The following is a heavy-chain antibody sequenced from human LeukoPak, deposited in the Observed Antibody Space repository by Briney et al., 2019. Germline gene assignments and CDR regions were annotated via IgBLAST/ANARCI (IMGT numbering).Heavy chain of an antibody. CDR1: GGSISSGGYS. V-gene: IGHV4-30-2*01. CDR3: ARDLGGGYFDY. J-gene: IGHJ4*02. D-gene: IGHD4-23*01. CDR2: IYHSGST. Sequence: SQTLSLTCAVSGGSISSGGYSWSWIRQPPGKGLEWIGYIYHSGSTYYNPSLKSRVTISVDRSKNQFSLKLCSVTAADTAVYYCARDLGGGYFDYWGQGTLVTVSS.